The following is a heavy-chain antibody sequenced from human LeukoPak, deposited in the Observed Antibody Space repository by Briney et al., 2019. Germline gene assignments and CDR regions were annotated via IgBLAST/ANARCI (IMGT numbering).Heavy chain of an antibody. J-gene: IGHJ4*02. Sequence: GASVKVSCKASGYTFTGYYMHWVRQAPGQGLEWMGWINPNSGNTGYAQKFQGRVTMTRNTSISTAYMELSSLRSEDTAVYYCARGRFLDNWGQGTLVTVSS. CDR1: GYTFTGYY. CDR3: ARGRFLDN. CDR2: INPNSGNT. V-gene: IGHV1-8*02. D-gene: IGHD3-3*01.